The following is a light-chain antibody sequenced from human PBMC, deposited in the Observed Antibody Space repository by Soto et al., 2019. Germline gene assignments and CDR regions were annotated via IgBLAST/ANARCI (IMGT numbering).Light chain of an antibody. V-gene: IGLV2-8*01. J-gene: IGLJ2*01. Sequence: QSALTQPPSASGSPGQSVTMSCTGTSSDVGGYNYVSWYQQHPGKAPKLMIYAVSKRPSGVPDRFSGSKSGNTASLTVSGLQAEDEAHYYCTSYAGSNNFEVFGGGTKLTVL. CDR1: SSDVGGYNY. CDR2: AVS. CDR3: TSYAGSNNFEV.